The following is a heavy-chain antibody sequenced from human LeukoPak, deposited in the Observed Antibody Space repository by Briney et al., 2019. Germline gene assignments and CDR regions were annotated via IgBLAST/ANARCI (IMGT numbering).Heavy chain of an antibody. J-gene: IGHJ5*02. D-gene: IGHD1-7*01. CDR1: GVTFSSYW. CDR2: IKQVVSEN. V-gene: IGHV3-7*01. CDR3: AREDNWNYADNCFDP. Sequence: GGSLRLSCAASGVTFSSYWMSWVRQAPGKGLEWVARIKQVVSENYYVASLKGRFTISRDTAKHSLYLQMNTLRAEDTAVYYCAREDNWNYADNCFDPWGQGTLITVSS.